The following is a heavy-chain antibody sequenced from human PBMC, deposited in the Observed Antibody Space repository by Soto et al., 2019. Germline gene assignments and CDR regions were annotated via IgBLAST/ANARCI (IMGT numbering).Heavy chain of an antibody. CDR3: ARDQSVAGRTTSTDP. Sequence: SLRLSSAASGFTSSRYWMHWVRQVPVKGLMWVSRISSEGSNTIYADSVKGPFTISRDNARNTLYLQMNSLRAEDTAVYHCARDQSVAGRTTSTDPWGQGTLVTVSS. CDR2: ISSEGSNT. CDR1: GFTSSRYW. J-gene: IGHJ5*02. D-gene: IGHD6-19*01. V-gene: IGHV3-74*01.